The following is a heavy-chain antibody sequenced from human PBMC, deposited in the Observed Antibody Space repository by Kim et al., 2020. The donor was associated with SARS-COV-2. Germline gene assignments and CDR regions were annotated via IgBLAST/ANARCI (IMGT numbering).Heavy chain of an antibody. CDR3: ATTYYDFWSVYYYYYYGMDV. CDR2: IIPIFGTA. V-gene: IGHV1-69*13. J-gene: IGHJ6*02. D-gene: IGHD3-3*01. Sequence: SVKVSCKASGGTFSSYAISWVRQAPGQGLEWMGGIIPIFGTANYAQKFQGRVTITADESTSTAYMELSSLRSEDTAVYYCATTYYDFWSVYYYYYYGMDVWGQGTTVTVSS. CDR1: GGTFSSYA.